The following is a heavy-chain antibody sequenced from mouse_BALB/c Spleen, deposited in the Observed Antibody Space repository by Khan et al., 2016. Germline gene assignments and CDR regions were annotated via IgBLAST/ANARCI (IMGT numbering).Heavy chain of an antibody. Sequence: EVKLEESGGGLVQPGGSMKLSCVASGFTFSNYWMNWVRQSPEKGLEWVAEIRLKSNNYATHYAESVKGRFTISRDDSKSSVYRQMNNLRAEDTGMYYCTTGFAYWGQGTLVTVSA. J-gene: IGHJ3*01. D-gene: IGHD4-1*01. CDR2: IRLKSNNYAT. CDR3: TTGFAY. CDR1: GFTFSNYW. V-gene: IGHV6-6*02.